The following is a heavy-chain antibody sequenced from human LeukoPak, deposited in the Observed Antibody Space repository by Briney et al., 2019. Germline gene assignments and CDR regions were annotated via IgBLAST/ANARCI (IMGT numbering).Heavy chain of an antibody. D-gene: IGHD2-8*01. CDR3: ARGSVLMHYASCDY. J-gene: IGHJ4*02. CDR1: GGSFSGYY. V-gene: IGHV4-34*12. CDR2: IIHSGRT. Sequence: SETLSLTCGVYGGSFSGYYWRWIRQSPGRGLEWIAEIIHSGRTNYSPSLKSRATLSVDTSKNQFSLRLTSVTAADTVVYYCARGSVLMHYASCDYGGQGSLLTVSS.